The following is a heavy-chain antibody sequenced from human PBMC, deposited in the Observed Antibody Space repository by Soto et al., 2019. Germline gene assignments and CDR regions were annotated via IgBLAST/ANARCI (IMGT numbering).Heavy chain of an antibody. CDR2: IYWDDDK. D-gene: IGHD3-3*01. V-gene: IGHV2-5*02. J-gene: IGHJ6*02. CDR3: AHTPRLEWLLYSSSQVDPSVYYYYGMDV. Sequence: QITLKESGPPLVKATQTLTLTCTFSGFSLSTSGVGVGWIRQPPGKALEWLALIYWDDDKRYRPSLKSSLTITKDTSKNQVVFTMTNMDPVDTATYYCAHTPRLEWLLYSSSQVDPSVYYYYGMDVWGQGTTVTVSS. CDR1: GFSLSTSGVG.